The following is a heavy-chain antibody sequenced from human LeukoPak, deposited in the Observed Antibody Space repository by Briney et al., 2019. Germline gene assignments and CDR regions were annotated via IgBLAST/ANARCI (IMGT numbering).Heavy chain of an antibody. Sequence: PSETLSLTCTVSGGSISSYYWSWIRQPPGKGLEWIGYIYYSGSTNYNPSLKSRVTISVDTSKNQFSLKLSSVTAADTAVYYCARERWSPPKGLQGPNAFDIWGQGTMVTVSS. V-gene: IGHV4-59*12. CDR3: ARERWSPPKGLQGPNAFDI. CDR1: GGSISSYY. J-gene: IGHJ3*02. D-gene: IGHD4-4*01. CDR2: IYYSGST.